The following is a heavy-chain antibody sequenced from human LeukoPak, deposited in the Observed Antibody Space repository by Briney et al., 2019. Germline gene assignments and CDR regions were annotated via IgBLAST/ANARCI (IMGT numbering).Heavy chain of an antibody. CDR3: ARVPSLVRGVRFGY. V-gene: IGHV5-51*01. CDR2: IFPRDSDT. J-gene: IGHJ4*02. Sequence: GESLKISCKGSGYSFTNYWIGWVRQMPRKGLEWVGIIFPRDSDTRYSPSFQGQVTISADRSISTAYLQWSSLKASDTAMYYWARVPSLVRGVRFGYWGQGTLVTVSS. CDR1: GYSFTNYW. D-gene: IGHD3-10*01.